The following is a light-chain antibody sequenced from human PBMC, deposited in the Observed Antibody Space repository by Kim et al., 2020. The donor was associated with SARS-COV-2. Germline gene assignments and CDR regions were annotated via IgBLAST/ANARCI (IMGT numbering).Light chain of an antibody. V-gene: IGLV6-57*04. CDR1: SGSIASNY. J-gene: IGLJ3*02. CDR2: EYN. CDR3: QSYDSSNQV. Sequence: NFMLTQPHSVSESPGKTVTISCTRSSGSIASNYVQWYQQRPGSAPTTVIYEYNQRPSGVPDRFSGSIDSSSNSASLTISGLKTEDEADYYCQSYDSSNQVFGGGTKLTVL.